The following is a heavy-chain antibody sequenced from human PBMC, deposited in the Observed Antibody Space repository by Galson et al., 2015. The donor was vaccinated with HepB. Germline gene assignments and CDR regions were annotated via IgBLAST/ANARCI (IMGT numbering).Heavy chain of an antibody. CDR1: GFTFSSYG. V-gene: IGHV3-30*18. J-gene: IGHJ6*02. Sequence: SLRLSCAASGFTFSSYGMHWVRQAPGKGLEWVAVISYDGSNKYYADSVKGRFTISRDNSKNTLYLQMNSLRAEDTAVYYCAKDRERSSAWYYGLDVGGQGTTVTVSS. CDR3: AKDRERSSAWYYGLDV. CDR2: ISYDGSNK. D-gene: IGHD6-19*01.